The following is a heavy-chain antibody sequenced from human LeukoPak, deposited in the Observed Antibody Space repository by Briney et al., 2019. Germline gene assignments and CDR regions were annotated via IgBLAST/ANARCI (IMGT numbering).Heavy chain of an antibody. CDR1: GFTLSNYW. CDR3: VTELVVGVAEYFQY. V-gene: IGHV3-7*01. D-gene: IGHD2-2*01. Sequence: PGGSLSLSCAASGFTLSNYWMAWIRHAPGRGLEWVANINKDGSEKYYVDSVRGRFTISRDNAKNSLYLQMNSLGAEDTAVYYCVTELVVGVAEYFQYWGQGTLVTVSS. CDR2: INKDGSEK. J-gene: IGHJ1*01.